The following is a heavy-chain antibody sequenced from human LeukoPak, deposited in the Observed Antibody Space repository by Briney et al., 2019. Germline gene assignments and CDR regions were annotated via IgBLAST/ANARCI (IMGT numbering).Heavy chain of an antibody. CDR2: IKQDRSEK. CDR1: GFTFTNYW. J-gene: IGHJ4*02. Sequence: GGSLRLSCAASGFTFTNYWMSWVRQAPGKGLELVANIKQDRSEKYYVDSVKGRFTISRDNAKNSLYLQMNSLRAEDTAVYYCARDPIGELYFDYWGQGTLVTVSS. V-gene: IGHV3-7*01. D-gene: IGHD3-10*01. CDR3: ARDPIGELYFDY.